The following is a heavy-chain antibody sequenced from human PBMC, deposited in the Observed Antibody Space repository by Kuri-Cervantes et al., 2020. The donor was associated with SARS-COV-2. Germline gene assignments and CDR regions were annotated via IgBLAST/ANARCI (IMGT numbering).Heavy chain of an antibody. J-gene: IGHJ4*02. CDR3: VRGDRRDY. V-gene: IGHV3-21*06. CDR2: ISGSSSLR. CDR1: GFTFSSYG. Sequence: ESLKISCAASGFTFSSYGMHWVRQAPGKGLEWISSISGSSSLRYYADSVRGRFTISRDNAKNSLFLQMSSLRVEDTAVYYCVRGDRRDYWGQGTLVTVSS.